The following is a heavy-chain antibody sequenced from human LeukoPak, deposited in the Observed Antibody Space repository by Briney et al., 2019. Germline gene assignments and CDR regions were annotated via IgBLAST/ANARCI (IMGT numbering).Heavy chain of an antibody. CDR3: ARGPPPGPQLTPFDY. Sequence: SETLSLTCTVSGGSISSYYWSWIRQPPGKGLEWIGYIYYSGSTSYNPSLKSRVTISVDTSKNQFSLKLSSVTAADTAVYYCARGPPPGPQLTPFDYWGQGTLVTVSS. V-gene: IGHV4-59*01. CDR2: IYYSGST. D-gene: IGHD1-1*01. CDR1: GGSISSYY. J-gene: IGHJ4*02.